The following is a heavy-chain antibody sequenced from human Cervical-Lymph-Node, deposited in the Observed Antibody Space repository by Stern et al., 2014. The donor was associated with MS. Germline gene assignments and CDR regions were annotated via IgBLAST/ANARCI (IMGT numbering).Heavy chain of an antibody. CDR1: GFNFSIYW. CDR3: ARQTTAWASDV. Sequence: EVQLGESGAELIRPGESLKIFCKGSGFNFSIYWNAWVRQMPVKGLEWMGILSPGDSETRYSPSFQGQVTMSCDKSTSTAYLQWSSLNASDTAMYFCARQTTAWASDVWGQGTLVTVSS. D-gene: IGHD1-14*01. J-gene: IGHJ4*02. CDR2: LSPGDSET. V-gene: IGHV5-51*01.